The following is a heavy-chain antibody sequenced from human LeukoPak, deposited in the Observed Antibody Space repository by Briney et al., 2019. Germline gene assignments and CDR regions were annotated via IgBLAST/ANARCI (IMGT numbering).Heavy chain of an antibody. CDR3: AATLHDYEWVFDY. D-gene: IGHD4-17*01. Sequence: ASVKVSFKASGYTFTSYAMHWVRQAPGQRLEWMGWINAGNGNTKYSQKFQGRVNITRDTSATTAYMELSSLRSEATAVYSCAATLHDYEWVFDYWGQGTLVTVSS. J-gene: IGHJ4*02. V-gene: IGHV1-3*01. CDR2: INAGNGNT. CDR1: GYTFTSYA.